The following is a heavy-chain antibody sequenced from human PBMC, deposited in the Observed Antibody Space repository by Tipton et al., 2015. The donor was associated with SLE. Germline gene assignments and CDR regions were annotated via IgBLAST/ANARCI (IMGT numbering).Heavy chain of an antibody. CDR2: IYHSGIT. V-gene: IGHV4-4*09. Sequence: TLSLTCTVSNGSITSYYWTWIRQPPGKRLEWIAYIYHSGITNYNPSLQSRVTISVDTSKNQFSLKLSSVTAADTAVYYCARGRIAVAGNHFDYWGQGTLVTVSS. J-gene: IGHJ4*02. CDR3: ARGRIAVAGNHFDY. CDR1: NGSITSYY. D-gene: IGHD6-19*01.